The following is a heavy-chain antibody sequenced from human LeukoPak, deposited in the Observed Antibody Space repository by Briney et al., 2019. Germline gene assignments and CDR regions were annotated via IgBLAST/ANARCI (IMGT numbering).Heavy chain of an antibody. J-gene: IGHJ4*02. CDR1: GFTFSGCG. CDR2: IVYDGTNK. D-gene: IGHD3-3*01. Sequence: SGGSLRLSCAASGFTFSGCGMYWVRQAPGKGLEWVAFIVYDGTNKYYTDSVKGRFTISRDNSKNTLFLQMDSLRADDTAVYYCATWAATILGTDCWGQGTLVTVSS. V-gene: IGHV3-30*02. CDR3: ATWAATILGTDC.